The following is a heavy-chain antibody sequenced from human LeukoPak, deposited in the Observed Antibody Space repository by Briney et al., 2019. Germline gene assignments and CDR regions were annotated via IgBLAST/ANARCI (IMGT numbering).Heavy chain of an antibody. CDR1: GYSFTSYW. CDR2: IDPSDSYT. J-gene: IGHJ4*02. CDR3: ARATSCSSGDCYAEY. V-gene: IGHV5-10-1*01. D-gene: IGHD2-15*01. Sequence: GESLKISCKGSGYSFTSYWISWVRQMPGKGLEWMGRIDPSDSYTNYSPSFQGHVTISADKSISTAYLQWSSLKASDTAMYYCARATSCSSGDCYAEYWGQGTLVTVSS.